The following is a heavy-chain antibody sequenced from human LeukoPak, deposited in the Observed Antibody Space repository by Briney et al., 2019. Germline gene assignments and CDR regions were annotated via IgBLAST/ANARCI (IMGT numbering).Heavy chain of an antibody. V-gene: IGHV3-21*01. J-gene: IGHJ6*03. Sequence: GGSLRLSCAASGFTFSSYSMNWVRQAPGKGLEWVSSISSSSSYIYYADSVKGRFTISRDNAKNSLYLQMNSLRAEDTAVYYCARGAPYDFWSGYYIGAYYYYYMDVWGKGTTVTVSS. CDR1: GFTFSSYS. CDR2: ISSSSSYI. D-gene: IGHD3-3*01. CDR3: ARGAPYDFWSGYYIGAYYYYYMDV.